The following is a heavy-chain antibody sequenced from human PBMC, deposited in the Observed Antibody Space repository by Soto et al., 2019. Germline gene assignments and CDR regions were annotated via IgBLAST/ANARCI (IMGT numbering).Heavy chain of an antibody. CDR1: GVTFSSYS. CDR2: IIPIFGTA. CDR3: AREIGDSVTTAWSLDL. Sequence: SFRVPCNASGVTFSSYSIIWVRQAPGQGLEWMGGIIPIFGTANYAQKFQGRVTITLYLQMNSLRAGDTAVYYCAREIGDSVTTAWSLDLWGRGTLVTVSS. J-gene: IGHJ2*01. D-gene: IGHD4-17*01. V-gene: IGHV1-69*01.